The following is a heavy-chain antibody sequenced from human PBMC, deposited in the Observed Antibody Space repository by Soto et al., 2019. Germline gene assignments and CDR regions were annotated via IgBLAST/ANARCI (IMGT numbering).Heavy chain of an antibody. CDR2: IYHTGIT. D-gene: IGHD3-16*01. V-gene: IGHV4-4*02. CDR1: GDSISSANW. J-gene: IGHJ4*02. Sequence: SETLSLTCAVSGDSISSANWWSWVRQSPGQGLEWIGDIYHTGITNYNPSLQSRVTISVDKFKNEFSLKLTSVTVADTAVYYCASYRGALYFESWGPGILVTVSS. CDR3: ASYRGALYFES.